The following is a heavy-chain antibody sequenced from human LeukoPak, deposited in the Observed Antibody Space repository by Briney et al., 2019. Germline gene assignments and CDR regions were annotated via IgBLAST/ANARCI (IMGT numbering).Heavy chain of an antibody. CDR1: GFTFSIAS. CDR3: TTHRGYSSSPTFDY. V-gene: IGHV3-15*01. D-gene: IGHD6-13*01. CDR2: IKTKTDGGTT. Sequence: PGGSLRLSRAASGFTFSIASMSWVRQAPGKGLEWVGQIKTKTDGGTTDHAALVKGRFTVSRDDSKNTLYLQMSSLKTEDTAVYYCTTHRGYSSSPTFDYWGQGTLVTVSS. J-gene: IGHJ4*02.